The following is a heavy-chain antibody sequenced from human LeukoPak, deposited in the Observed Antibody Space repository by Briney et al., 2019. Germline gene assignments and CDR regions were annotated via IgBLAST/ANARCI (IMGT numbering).Heavy chain of an antibody. CDR1: GFTFSSYA. CDR2: INGPSDNI. J-gene: IGHJ4*02. CDR3: ATSRVFDY. Sequence: GGSLRLSCAASGFTFSSYAMSWIRQAPGKGLEWVAFINGPSDNIRYADSVEGRFTISRDNVKNSLYLQMDSLRIDDTAVYYCATSRVFDYWGQGALVTVSS. V-gene: IGHV3-21*01.